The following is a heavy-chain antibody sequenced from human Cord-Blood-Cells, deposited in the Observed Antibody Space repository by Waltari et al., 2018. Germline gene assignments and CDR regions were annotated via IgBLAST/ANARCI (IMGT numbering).Heavy chain of an antibody. D-gene: IGHD3-3*01. CDR3: ARMLGDFWSGYYGYYFDY. Sequence: QVQLQESGPGLVKPSGTLSLTCAVSGGSISSSNWWSWVRQPPGKGLEWIGEIYHSGSTNYNPSLKSLVTISVDKSKNQFSLKLSSVTAADTAVYYCARMLGDFWSGYYGYYFDYWGQGTLVTVSS. V-gene: IGHV4-4*02. J-gene: IGHJ4*02. CDR2: IYHSGST. CDR1: GGSISSSNW.